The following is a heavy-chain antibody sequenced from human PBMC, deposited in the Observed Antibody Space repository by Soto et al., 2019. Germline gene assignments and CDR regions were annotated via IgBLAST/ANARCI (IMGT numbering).Heavy chain of an antibody. CDR1: GYTFTSYA. Sequence: ASVKVSCKASGYTFTSYAMHLVRQAPGQRLEWMGWINAGNGNTKYSQKFQGRVTITRDTSASTAYMELSSLRSEDTAVYYCARSIVVVTALDYWGQGTLVTVSS. D-gene: IGHD2-21*02. V-gene: IGHV1-3*01. J-gene: IGHJ4*02. CDR3: ARSIVVVTALDY. CDR2: INAGNGNT.